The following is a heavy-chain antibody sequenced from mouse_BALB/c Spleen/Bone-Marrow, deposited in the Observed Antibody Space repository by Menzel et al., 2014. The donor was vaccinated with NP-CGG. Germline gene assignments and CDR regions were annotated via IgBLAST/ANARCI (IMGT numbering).Heavy chain of an antibody. CDR3: ARVYGNCDAMDY. CDR1: GYTFTTYT. Sequence: VKLQESGAELARPGASVKMSCWASGYTFTTYTMHWVKQRPGQGLEWIGYINPSSGYTYYNQKFKDKATLTADKSSSAAYLQLSSLTSEDSAVYYCARVYGNCDAMDYWGQGTSVTVSS. V-gene: IGHV1-4*01. J-gene: IGHJ4*01. CDR2: INPSSGYT. D-gene: IGHD2-1*01.